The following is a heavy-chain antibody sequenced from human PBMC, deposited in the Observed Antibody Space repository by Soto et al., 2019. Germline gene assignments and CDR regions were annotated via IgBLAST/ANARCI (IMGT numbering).Heavy chain of an antibody. D-gene: IGHD3-22*01. V-gene: IGHV1-69*13. CDR1: GGTFSSYA. J-gene: IGHJ4*02. Sequence: VKVSCKASGGTFSSYAISWVRQAPGQGLEWVGGIIPRFGTANYAQKFQGRVTITADESTSTAYMELSSLRSEDTAMYYCAKVKYDSSGYYRNFDYWGQGTLVTVSS. CDR2: IIPRFGTA. CDR3: AKVKYDSSGYYRNFDY.